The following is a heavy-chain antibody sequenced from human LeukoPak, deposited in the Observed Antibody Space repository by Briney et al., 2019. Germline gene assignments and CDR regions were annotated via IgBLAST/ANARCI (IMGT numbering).Heavy chain of an antibody. Sequence: ASETLSLTCTVSGGPISSSTYYWGWVRQPPGKKLEWIRSMYYSGSTYYNPSLKSRVTISVDTSKNQFSLKLSSVTAADTAVYYCARVVPAARGVFDIWGQGTMVSVSS. V-gene: IGHV4-39*01. CDR2: MYYSGST. CDR1: GGPISSSTYY. D-gene: IGHD2-2*01. J-gene: IGHJ3*02. CDR3: ARVVPAARGVFDI.